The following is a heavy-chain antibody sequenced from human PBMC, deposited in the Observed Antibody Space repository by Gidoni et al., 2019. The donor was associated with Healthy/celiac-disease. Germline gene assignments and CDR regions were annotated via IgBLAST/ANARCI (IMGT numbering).Heavy chain of an antibody. CDR1: GGSLSSYY. V-gene: IGHV4-59*01. CDR2: IYYSGST. CDR3: ARGANYDFWSGYYRTTVGFDY. Sequence: QVQLQESGPGLVKPSETLSLTCTVSGGSLSSYYWSWIRQPPGKGLEWIGYIYYSGSTNYNPSLKSRVTISVDTSKNQFSLKLSSVTAADTAVYYCARGANYDFWSGYYRTTVGFDYWGQGTLVTVSS. J-gene: IGHJ4*02. D-gene: IGHD3-3*01.